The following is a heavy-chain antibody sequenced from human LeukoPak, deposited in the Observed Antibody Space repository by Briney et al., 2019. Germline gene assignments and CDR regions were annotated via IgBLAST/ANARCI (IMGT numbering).Heavy chain of an antibody. V-gene: IGHV4-59*01. J-gene: IGHJ6*03. CDR2: IYYSGST. D-gene: IGHD5-18*01. CDR1: GGSISSYY. Sequence: SETLSLTCTVSGGSISSYYWSWIRQPPGKGLEWIGYIYYSGSTNYNPSPKSRVTISVDTSKNQFSLKLSSVTAADTAVYYCARWGGYSYYYYMDVWGKGTTVTVSS. CDR3: ARWGGYSYYYYMDV.